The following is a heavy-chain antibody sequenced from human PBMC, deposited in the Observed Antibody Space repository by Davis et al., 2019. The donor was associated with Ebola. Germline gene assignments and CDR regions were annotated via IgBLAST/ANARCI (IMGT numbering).Heavy chain of an antibody. J-gene: IGHJ2*01. V-gene: IGHV3-21*01. CDR3: VRDPALVVTGGGWFFGL. CDR1: GFTFSSNS. D-gene: IGHD2-21*02. CDR2: ISSSSNYI. Sequence: GGSLRLSCAASGFTFSSNSMNWSRQPPGKGLEWASFISSSSNYIYYADSVKGRFTVSRDNAKNSLYLQMNSLRAEDTAVYYCVRDPALVVTGGGWFFGLWGRGTLVTVSS.